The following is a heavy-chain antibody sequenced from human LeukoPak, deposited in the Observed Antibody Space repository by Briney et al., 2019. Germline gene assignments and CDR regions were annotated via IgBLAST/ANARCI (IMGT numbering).Heavy chain of an antibody. Sequence: SETLSPTCTVSGGSVSSYFWSWIRQPPGKGLERIGYMYNNGNNNYNPSLKSRISISVDTSKNQISLKLSSVTAADTALYYCARYSWSASTPGSWFDPWGQGTLVTVSS. V-gene: IGHV4-59*08. D-gene: IGHD2-15*01. CDR3: ARYSWSASTPGSWFDP. CDR1: GGSVSSYF. J-gene: IGHJ5*02. CDR2: MYNNGNN.